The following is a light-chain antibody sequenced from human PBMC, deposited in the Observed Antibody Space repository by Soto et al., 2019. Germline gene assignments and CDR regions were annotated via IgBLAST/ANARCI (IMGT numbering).Light chain of an antibody. CDR2: EGS. CDR3: CSYAGGLTSAGYV. CDR1: SSDVGSYTL. Sequence: QSVLTQPASVSGSPGQSITISCTGTSSDVGSYTLVSWYQQHPGEAPKLIIYEGSKRPSGVSNRFSGSKSVNTASLTISGLRAGDEADYYCCSYAGGLTSAGYVFGTATKVTVL. V-gene: IGLV2-23*01. J-gene: IGLJ1*01.